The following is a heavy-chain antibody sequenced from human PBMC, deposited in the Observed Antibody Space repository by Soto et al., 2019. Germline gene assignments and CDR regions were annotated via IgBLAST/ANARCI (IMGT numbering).Heavy chain of an antibody. Sequence: ASVKVSCKASGYTFTSYGISWVRQAPGQGLEWMGWISAYNGNTNYAQKLQGRVTMTTDTSTSTAYMELRSLRSDDTAVYYCARDRVCGSGSYYSPDYYYYGMDVCGQGTTVTVSS. D-gene: IGHD3-10*01. J-gene: IGHJ6*02. CDR3: ARDRVCGSGSYYSPDYYYYGMDV. CDR2: ISAYNGNT. CDR1: GYTFTSYG. V-gene: IGHV1-18*01.